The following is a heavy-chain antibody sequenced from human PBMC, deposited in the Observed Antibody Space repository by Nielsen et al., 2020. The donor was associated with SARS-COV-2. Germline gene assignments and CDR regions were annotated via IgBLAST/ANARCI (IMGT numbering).Heavy chain of an antibody. D-gene: IGHD3-10*01. CDR1: GGSIGSGGYS. V-gene: IGHV4-30-2*01. CDR2: IYHSGST. J-gene: IGHJ5*02. CDR3: ARVEGRGSGSYEIDP. Sequence: SETLSLTCAVSGGSIGSGGYSWSWIRPPPGKGLEWIGYIYHSGSTYYNPSLKSRVTISVDRSKNQFSLKLSSVTAADTAVYYCARVEGRGSGSYEIDPWGQGTLVTVSS.